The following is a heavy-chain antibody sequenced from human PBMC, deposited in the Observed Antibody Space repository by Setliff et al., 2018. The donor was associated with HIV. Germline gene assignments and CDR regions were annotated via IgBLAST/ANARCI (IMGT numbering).Heavy chain of an antibody. V-gene: IGHV4-39*07. D-gene: IGHD3-22*01. CDR1: GGSIRSSTYY. CDR2: LHYSGNT. CDR3: ARDMTYYFDSSGSFGWSDP. J-gene: IGHJ5*02. Sequence: SETLSLTCTVSGGSIRSSTYYWGWIRQSPGKGLEWIGSLHYSGNTYYNSSLKSRVTISLDTSKNQFSLKLNSVTAADTAVYYCARDMTYYFDSSGSFGWSDPWGQGTLVTVSS.